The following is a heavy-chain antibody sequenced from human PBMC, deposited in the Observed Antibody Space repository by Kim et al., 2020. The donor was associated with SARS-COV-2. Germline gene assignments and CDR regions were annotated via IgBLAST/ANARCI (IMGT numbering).Heavy chain of an antibody. D-gene: IGHD5-18*01. Sequence: DTVKGRFTITQANAKHSLYLQMNSLRAEDTALYYCAKLGHSYGYGGTFDIWGQGTMVTVSS. V-gene: IGHV3-9*01. CDR3: AKLGHSYGYGGTFDI. J-gene: IGHJ3*02.